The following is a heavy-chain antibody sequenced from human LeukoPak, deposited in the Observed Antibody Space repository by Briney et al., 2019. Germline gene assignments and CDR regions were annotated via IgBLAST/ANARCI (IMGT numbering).Heavy chain of an antibody. J-gene: IGHJ4*02. CDR1: GFTFSSYA. CDR2: ISYDGSNK. CDR3: ARDQGDY. V-gene: IGHV3-30*04. Sequence: GGSLRLSCAASGFTFSSYAMHWVRQALGKGLEWVAVISYDGSNKYYADSVKGRFTISRDNSKNTLYLQMNSLRAEDTAVYYCARDQGDYWGQGTLVTVSS.